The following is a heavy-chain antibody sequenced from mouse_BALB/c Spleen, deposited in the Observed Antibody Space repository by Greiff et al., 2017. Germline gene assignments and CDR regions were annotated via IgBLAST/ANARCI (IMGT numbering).Heavy chain of an antibody. V-gene: IGHV5-4*02. CDR3: ARARGDYDYYYAMDY. CDR1: GFTFSDYY. J-gene: IGHJ4*01. CDR2: ISDGGSYT. D-gene: IGHD2-4*01. Sequence: EVKVVESGGGLVKPGGSLKLSCAASGFTFSDYYMYWVRQTPEKRLEWVATISDGGSYTYYPDSVKGRFTISRDNAKNNLYLQMSSLKSEDTAMYYCARARGDYDYYYAMDYWGQGTSVTVSS.